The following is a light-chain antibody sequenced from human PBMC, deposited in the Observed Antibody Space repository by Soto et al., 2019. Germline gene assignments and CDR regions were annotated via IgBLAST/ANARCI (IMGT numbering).Light chain of an antibody. CDR1: QSVGSN. J-gene: IGKJ5*01. CDR3: QQYTNWPPIT. CDR2: GSS. Sequence: DIVLTQSPATLSLSPGERATLSCRASQSVGSNLAWFQQKPGQAPRLLIYGSSTRATGVPARFSGSGSGADFTLTISNLQSEDFAVYYCQQYTNWPPITFGQGTRLEIK. V-gene: IGKV3-15*01.